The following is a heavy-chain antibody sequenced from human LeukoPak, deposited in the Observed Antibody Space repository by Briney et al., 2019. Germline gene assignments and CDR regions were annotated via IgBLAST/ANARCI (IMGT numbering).Heavy chain of an antibody. CDR2: IYPNASDT. V-gene: IGHV5-51*01. D-gene: IGHD3-22*01. CDR3: ALSSGAYDSAGYFDY. CDR1: GYSFANYW. Sequence: GESLKISCKGSGYSFANYWIGWVRQMPGKGLEWMGIIYPNASDTRYSPSFRGQVTISADKSIATAYLRWSSLKASDTAMYYCALSSGAYDSAGYFDYWGQGTLVTVSS. J-gene: IGHJ4*02.